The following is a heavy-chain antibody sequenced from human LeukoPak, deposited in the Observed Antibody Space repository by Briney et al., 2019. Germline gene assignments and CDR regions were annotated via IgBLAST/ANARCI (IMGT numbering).Heavy chain of an antibody. CDR2: ISGGDNT. D-gene: IGHD5-24*01. J-gene: IGHJ6*02. Sequence: GSLRLSCAASGFTVSRNYMSWVRQAPGRGLEWVSIISGGDNTFYAASVRGRFTVSRDKSKNTLYLQMNSLRVEDTAVYYCASRDRGYYFGMDVWGQGTTVTVSS. V-gene: IGHV3-53*01. CDR3: ASRDRGYYFGMDV. CDR1: GFTVSRNY.